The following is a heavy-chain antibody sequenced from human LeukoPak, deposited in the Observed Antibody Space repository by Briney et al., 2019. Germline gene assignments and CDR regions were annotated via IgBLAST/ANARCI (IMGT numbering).Heavy chain of an antibody. D-gene: IGHD5-18*01. V-gene: IGHV3-30*02. Sequence: PGGSLRLPCAASGFTFSSYGMHWVRQAPGKGLERVAFIRSDGKNKYYADSVKGRFTISRDNSKNTLYLQMNSLRSEDTAVYYCAKDGSGYSYSDYWGQGTLVTVSS. J-gene: IGHJ4*02. CDR1: GFTFSSYG. CDR3: AKDGSGYSYSDY. CDR2: IRSDGKNK.